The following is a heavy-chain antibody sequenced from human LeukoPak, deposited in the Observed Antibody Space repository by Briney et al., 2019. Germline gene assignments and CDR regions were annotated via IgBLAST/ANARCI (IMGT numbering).Heavy chain of an antibody. CDR1: GFTFSSYA. CDR2: ISSNGGST. D-gene: IGHD5-24*01. V-gene: IGHV3-64*01. J-gene: IGHJ4*02. CDR3: AREGEMGTIRGPLYYFDY. Sequence: PGGSLRLSCAASGFTFSSYAMHWVRQAPGKGLEYVSAISSNGGSTYYANSVKGRFTISRDNSKNTLYLQMGSLRAEDMAVYYWAREGEMGTIRGPLYYFDYWGQGTLVTVSS.